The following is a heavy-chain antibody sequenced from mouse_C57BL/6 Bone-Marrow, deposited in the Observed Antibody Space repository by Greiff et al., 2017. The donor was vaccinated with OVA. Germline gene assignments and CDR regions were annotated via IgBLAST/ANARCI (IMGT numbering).Heavy chain of an antibody. D-gene: IGHD2-2*01. J-gene: IGHJ4*01. V-gene: IGHV14-4*01. CDR3: TGPLLWLRRGIDYAMDY. CDR1: GYTFTSYW. Sequence: EVQLQQPGAELVKPGASVKMSCKASGYTFTSYWITWVKQRPGQGLEWIGWIDPENGDTEYASKFQGKATITADTSSNTAYLQLSSLTSEDTAVYYCTGPLLWLRRGIDYAMDYWGQGTSVTVSS. CDR2: IDPENGDT.